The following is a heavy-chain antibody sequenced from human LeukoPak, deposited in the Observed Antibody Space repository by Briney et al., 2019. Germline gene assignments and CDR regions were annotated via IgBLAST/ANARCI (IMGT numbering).Heavy chain of an antibody. CDR2: IYRSGST. J-gene: IGHJ6*02. CDR1: GFTVSGNY. CDR3: AKEAGCSGGSCYWVLGYYYYGMDV. V-gene: IGHV3-53*01. Sequence: GGSLRLSCAASGFTVSGNYMSWVRQAPGKGLEWVSVIYRSGSTYYADSVKGRFTISRDNSKNTLYLQMNSLRAEDTAVYYCAKEAGCSGGSCYWVLGYYYYGMDVWGQGTTVTVSS. D-gene: IGHD2-15*01.